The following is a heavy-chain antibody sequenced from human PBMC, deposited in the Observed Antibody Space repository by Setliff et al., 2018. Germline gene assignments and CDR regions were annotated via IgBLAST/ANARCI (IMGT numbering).Heavy chain of an antibody. D-gene: IGHD4-4*01. Sequence: ASVKVSCKASGYTFSSYAVNWVRQAPGQRLEWMGWINAGNGDTKYSQDFQGRVTITRDTSASTAYMDLSSLRSDDMAVYYCARGRPTASPYYYYYMDVWGTGTTVTVSS. CDR3: ARGRPTASPYYYYYMDV. V-gene: IGHV1-3*03. J-gene: IGHJ6*03. CDR1: GYTFSSYA. CDR2: INAGNGDT.